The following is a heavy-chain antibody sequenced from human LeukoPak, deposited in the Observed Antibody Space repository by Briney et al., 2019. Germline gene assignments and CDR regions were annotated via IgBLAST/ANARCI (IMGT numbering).Heavy chain of an antibody. V-gene: IGHV1-69*05. J-gene: IGHJ4*02. D-gene: IGHD3-9*01. CDR1: GGTFSSYA. Sequence: SVKVSCKASGGTFSSYAISWVRQAPGQGLEWMGRIIPIFGTANYAQKFQGRVTITTDESTSTAYMELSSLRYEDTAVYYCARDQYDILTGYRLDYWGQGTLVTVSS. CDR3: ARDQYDILTGYRLDY. CDR2: IIPIFGTA.